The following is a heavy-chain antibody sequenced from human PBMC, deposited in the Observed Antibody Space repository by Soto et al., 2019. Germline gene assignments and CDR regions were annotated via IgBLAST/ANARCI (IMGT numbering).Heavy chain of an antibody. D-gene: IGHD5-12*01. CDR2: IYYAGST. Sequence: PSWTLSITSTASSGSMISYFWSWIRQTPGRGLEWIGFIYYAGSTKYNPSLNSRVTISVDTSKNQFSLTVTSVTAADTAVYYCARRIVATETFEFWGQGTLVTVSS. V-gene: IGHV4-59*08. CDR3: ARRIVATETFEF. CDR1: SGSMISYF. J-gene: IGHJ4*02.